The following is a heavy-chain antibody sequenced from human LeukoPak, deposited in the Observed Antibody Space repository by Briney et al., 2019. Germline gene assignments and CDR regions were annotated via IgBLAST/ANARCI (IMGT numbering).Heavy chain of an antibody. D-gene: IGHD3-22*01. Sequence: PGGSLRLSCAASGFTVSSNYMSWVRQAPGKGLEWVSAISGSGGSTYYADSVKGRFTTSRDNSKNTLYLQMNSLRAEDTAVYYCARSDSSGYYYFDYWGQGTLVTVSS. CDR3: ARSDSSGYYYFDY. CDR2: ISGSGGST. J-gene: IGHJ4*02. V-gene: IGHV3-23*01. CDR1: GFTVSSNY.